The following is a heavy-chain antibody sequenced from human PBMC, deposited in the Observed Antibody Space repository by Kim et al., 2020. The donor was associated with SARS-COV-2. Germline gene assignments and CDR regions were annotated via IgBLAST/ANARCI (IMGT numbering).Heavy chain of an antibody. Sequence: GGSLRLSCAASGFTFSGSAMHWVRQASGKGLEWVGRIRSKANSYATAYAASVKGRFTISRDDSKNTAYLQMNSLKTEDTAVYYCTSSDYWELLPNDYWGQGTLVTVSS. CDR1: GFTFSGSA. D-gene: IGHD1-26*01. CDR2: IRSKANSYAT. CDR3: TSSDYWELLPNDY. J-gene: IGHJ4*02. V-gene: IGHV3-73*01.